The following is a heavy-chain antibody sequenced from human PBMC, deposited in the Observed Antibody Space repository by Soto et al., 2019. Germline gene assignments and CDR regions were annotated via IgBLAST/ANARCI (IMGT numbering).Heavy chain of an antibody. D-gene: IGHD3-9*01. CDR1: GGSISSGGYY. Sequence: PSETLSLTCTVSGGSISSGGYYWSWIRQHPGKGLEWIGYIYYSGSTYYNPSLKSRVTISVDTSKNQFSLKLSSVTAADTAVYYCARVRYFDWSYYFDYWGQGTLVTVSS. J-gene: IGHJ4*02. CDR2: IYYSGST. V-gene: IGHV4-31*03. CDR3: ARVRYFDWSYYFDY.